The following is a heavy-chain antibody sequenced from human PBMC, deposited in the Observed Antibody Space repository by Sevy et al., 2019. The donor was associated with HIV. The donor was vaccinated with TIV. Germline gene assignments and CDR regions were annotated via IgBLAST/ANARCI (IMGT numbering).Heavy chain of an antibody. CDR1: GYTFTGQY. CDR3: SRDLRLRGYSYGCLDY. J-gene: IGHJ4*02. CDR2: INPKSGDK. V-gene: IGHV1-2*02. D-gene: IGHD5-18*01. Sequence: ASVKVSCKASGYTFTGQYIHWVRQAPGQGLEWMGWINPKSGDKNYSLEFQGRVTMTRDTSISTYYMELSGLKSDDTAIYYCSRDLRLRGYSYGCLDYWGQGTLVTVSS.